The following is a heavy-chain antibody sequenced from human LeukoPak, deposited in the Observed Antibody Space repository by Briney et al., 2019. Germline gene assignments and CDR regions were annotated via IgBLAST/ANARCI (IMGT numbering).Heavy chain of an antibody. CDR2: IYYSGST. CDR1: GGSISSSSYY. Sequence: PSETLSLTRTVSGGSISSSSYYWGWIRQPPGKGLEWIGSIYYSGSTYYNPSLKSRVTISVDTSKNQFSLKLSSVTAADTAVYYCARPYQPRVTYYYYYYMDVWGKGTTVTVSS. J-gene: IGHJ6*03. V-gene: IGHV4-39*01. D-gene: IGHD2-2*01. CDR3: ARPYQPRVTYYYYYYMDV.